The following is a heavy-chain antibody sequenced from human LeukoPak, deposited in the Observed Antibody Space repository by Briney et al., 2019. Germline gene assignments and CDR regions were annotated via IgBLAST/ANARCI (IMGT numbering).Heavy chain of an antibody. CDR1: GYTFTTYA. CDR3: ARAGDYYSGAFDI. J-gene: IGHJ3*02. V-gene: IGHV1-3*01. Sequence: ASVKVSCKTSGYTFTTYAIHWVRQAPGQRLEWMGRINAANGNTKYSQKFQDRVTITRDTSASTAYMELSSLRSEDTAVYYCARAGDYYSGAFDIWGQGTMVTVSS. CDR2: INAANGNT. D-gene: IGHD2-21*01.